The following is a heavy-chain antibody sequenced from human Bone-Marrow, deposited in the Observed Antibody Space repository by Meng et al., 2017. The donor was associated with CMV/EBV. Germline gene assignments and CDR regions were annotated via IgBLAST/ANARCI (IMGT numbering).Heavy chain of an antibody. D-gene: IGHD6-19*01. V-gene: IGHV1-2*02. Sequence: ASVKVSCKASGYTFTTYDINWVRQAPGQGLEWMGWINPNSGGTNYAQKFQGRVTMTRDTSISTAYMELSRLRSDDTAVYYCARDSSGWPLIDYWGQGTLVTVSS. CDR3: ARDSSGWPLIDY. CDR2: INPNSGGT. J-gene: IGHJ4*02. CDR1: GYTFTTYD.